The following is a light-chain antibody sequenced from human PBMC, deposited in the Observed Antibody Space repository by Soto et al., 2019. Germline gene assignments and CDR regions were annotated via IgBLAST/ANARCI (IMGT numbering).Light chain of an antibody. CDR3: MQARQTRCT. CDR2: LGS. Sequence: DIVMTQSPLSLPVTPGEPASISCRSSQSLLHSNGYNYLDWYLQKPGQSPQLLIYLGSNRASGGQDRFRGSGSGTDFTPKNSRVEAEDGGVEYCMQARQTRCTVGPGTKVDIK. V-gene: IGKV2-28*01. CDR1: QSLLHSNGYNY. J-gene: IGKJ3*01.